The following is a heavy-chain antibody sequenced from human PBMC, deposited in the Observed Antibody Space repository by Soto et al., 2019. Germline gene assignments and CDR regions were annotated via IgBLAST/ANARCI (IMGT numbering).Heavy chain of an antibody. J-gene: IGHJ3*02. CDR2: INAGNGNT. V-gene: IGHV1-3*01. D-gene: IGHD1-1*01. CDR1: GYTFTSYA. Sequence: ASVKVSCKASGYTFTSYAMHWVRQAPGQRRERMGWINAGNGNTKYAQKFQGRVTIARDTSASTAYMEVSSLRTAPTPAYYCPAYALARRLGNPFDIWAKGXLVTVS. CDR3: PAYALARRLGNPFDI.